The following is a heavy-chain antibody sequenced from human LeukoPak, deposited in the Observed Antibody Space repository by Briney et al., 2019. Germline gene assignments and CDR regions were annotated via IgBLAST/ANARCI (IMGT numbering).Heavy chain of an antibody. CDR1: GYSISSGYY. D-gene: IGHD3-9*01. V-gene: IGHV4-38-2*02. CDR2: IYHSGST. J-gene: IGHJ4*02. CDR3: ARDARELRYFDWLFYFGY. Sequence: SETLSLTCAVSGYSISSGYYWGWIRQPPGKGLEWIGSIYHSGSTYYNPSLKSRVTISVDTSKNQFSLKLSSVTAADTAVYYCARDARELRYFDWLFYFGYWGQGTLVTVSS.